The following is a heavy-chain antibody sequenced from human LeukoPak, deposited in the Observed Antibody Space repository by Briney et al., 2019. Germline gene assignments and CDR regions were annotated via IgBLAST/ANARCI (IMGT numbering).Heavy chain of an antibody. V-gene: IGHV1-2*02. CDR2: INPNGGST. CDR3: ARDRITMVRGAKNWLDP. D-gene: IGHD3-10*01. J-gene: IGHJ5*02. CDR1: GYTFSGYY. Sequence: AASVKVSCKASGYTFSGYYMHWVRQAPGQGLEWVGCINPNGGSTYYAETVQGRVTMSRDTSISTAYMELNSLRAEDTAVYYCARDRITMVRGAKNWLDPWGQGTLVTVSS.